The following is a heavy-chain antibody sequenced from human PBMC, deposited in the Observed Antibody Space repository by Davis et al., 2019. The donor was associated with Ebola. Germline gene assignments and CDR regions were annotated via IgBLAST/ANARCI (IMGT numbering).Heavy chain of an antibody. CDR1: GGSISSSNW. J-gene: IGHJ6*02. CDR3: ARDDYGDYGNYGMDV. Sequence: SETLSLTCAVSGGSISSSNWWRWVRQPPGKGLEWIGEIYHSGSTNYNPSLKSRVTISVDKSTNQFSLKLSSVTAADTAVYYCARDDYGDYGNYGMDVWGQGTTVTVSS. CDR2: IYHSGST. V-gene: IGHV4-4*02. D-gene: IGHD4-17*01.